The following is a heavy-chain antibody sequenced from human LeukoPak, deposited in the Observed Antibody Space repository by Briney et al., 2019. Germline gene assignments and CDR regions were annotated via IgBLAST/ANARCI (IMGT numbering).Heavy chain of an antibody. Sequence: GGSLRLSCAASGFTFSSYAMHWVRQAPGKGLEWVAVISYDGSNKYYADSVKGRFTISRDNSKNTLYLQMNSLRAEDTAVYYCARDTSSGWYPFDYWGQGTLVTVSS. CDR1: GFTFSSYA. J-gene: IGHJ4*02. CDR3: ARDTSSGWYPFDY. CDR2: ISYDGSNK. D-gene: IGHD6-19*01. V-gene: IGHV3-30-3*01.